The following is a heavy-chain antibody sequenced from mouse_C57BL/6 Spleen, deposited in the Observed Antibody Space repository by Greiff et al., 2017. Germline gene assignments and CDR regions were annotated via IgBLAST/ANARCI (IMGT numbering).Heavy chain of an antibody. J-gene: IGHJ3*01. V-gene: IGHV5-6*01. D-gene: IGHD1-1*02. CDR2: ISSGGSYT. Sequence: EVQGVESGGDLVKPGGSLKLSCAASGFTFSSYGMSWVRQTPDKRLEWVATISSGGSYTYYPDSVKGRFTITTDNATNTLYMQMSDLKSEDTDMYYCARQGYGSFAYWGQGTLVTVSA. CDR3: ARQGYGSFAY. CDR1: GFTFSSYG.